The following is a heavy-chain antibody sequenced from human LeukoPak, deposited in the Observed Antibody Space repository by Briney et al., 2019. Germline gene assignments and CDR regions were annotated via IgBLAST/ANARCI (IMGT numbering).Heavy chain of an antibody. CDR2: INPNSGGT. CDR1: GYTFTGSY. D-gene: IGHD3-22*01. Sequence: ASVTVSCTASGYTFTGSYMHWVRQAPGQGLEWMGWINPNSGGTNYAQKFRGRVTMTRDTSISTAYMELSRLRSDDTAIYYCARGNYDSSGYVDYWGQGTLVTVSS. J-gene: IGHJ4*02. CDR3: ARGNYDSSGYVDY. V-gene: IGHV1-2*02.